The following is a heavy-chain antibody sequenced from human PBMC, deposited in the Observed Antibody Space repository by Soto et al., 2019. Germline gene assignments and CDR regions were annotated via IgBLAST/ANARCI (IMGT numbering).Heavy chain of an antibody. CDR2: IKQDGGEK. Sequence: EVQLVESGGGLVQPGGSLRLSCAASGFTFSGYWMNWVRQAPGKGLEWVANIKQDGGEKYYVDSVKGRFTISRDNAKNSLYLPMTSLRAEDTAVYYCARDRWWLVHWGQGTLVSVSS. J-gene: IGHJ4*02. V-gene: IGHV3-7*01. CDR1: GFTFSGYW. CDR3: ARDRWWLVH. D-gene: IGHD6-19*01.